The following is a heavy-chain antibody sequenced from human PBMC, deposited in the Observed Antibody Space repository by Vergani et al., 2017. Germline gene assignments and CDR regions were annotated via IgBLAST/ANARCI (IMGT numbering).Heavy chain of an antibody. J-gene: IGHJ3*02. V-gene: IGHV4-30-2*01. D-gene: IGHD2-2*02. CDR1: GGSISSGGYS. CDR2: IYHSGST. CDR3: ARALGYCSSTSCYSEDAFDI. Sequence: QVQLQESGPGLVKPSQTLSLTCAVSGGSISSGGYSWSWIRQPPGKGLEWIGYIYHSGSTYYNPSLKSRVTISVDRSKNQFSLKLSSVTAADTAVYYCARALGYCSSTSCYSEDAFDIWGQGTMVTVSS.